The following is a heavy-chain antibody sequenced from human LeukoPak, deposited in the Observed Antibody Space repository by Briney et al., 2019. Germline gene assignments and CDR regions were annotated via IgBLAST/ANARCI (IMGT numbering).Heavy chain of an antibody. V-gene: IGHV5-51*01. J-gene: IGHJ4*02. CDR1: GYSFTSYW. CDR3: ARNGIAVTGIDS. D-gene: IGHD6-13*01. Sequence: AESLKISCKGSGYSFTSYWIGWVRQMPGKGLEWMGIIYPGDSNTRYSPSFQGQVTISADKSITTAFLQWSSLKASDTAMCYCARNGIAVTGIDSWGQGTLVTVSS. CDR2: IYPGDSNT.